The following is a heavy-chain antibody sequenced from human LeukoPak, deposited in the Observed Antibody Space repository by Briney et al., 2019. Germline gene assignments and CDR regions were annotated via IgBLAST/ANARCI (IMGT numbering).Heavy chain of an antibody. CDR3: AKAGRPQAVAGWIDY. CDR1: GFTFNNYV. V-gene: IGHV3-23*01. CDR2: MGGGGTT. Sequence: GGSLRLSCAASGFTFNNYVMSWVRQAPGKGLEWDSAMGGGGTTYYADYVKGRFTISRDTSKNTLYLQMNSLRAEDTAIYYCAKAGRPQAVAGWIDYWGQGTLVTVSS. D-gene: IGHD6-19*01. J-gene: IGHJ4*02.